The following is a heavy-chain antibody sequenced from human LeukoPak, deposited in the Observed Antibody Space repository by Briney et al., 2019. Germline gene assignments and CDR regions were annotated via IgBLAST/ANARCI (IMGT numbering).Heavy chain of an antibody. CDR2: ISSGSTYI. V-gene: IGHV3-21*01. CDR1: GFTFTNYS. D-gene: IGHD3-22*01. J-gene: IGHJ4*02. Sequence: PGGSLRLSCTASGFTFTNYSMNWVRQAPGKGLEWVSSISSGSTYIYYTDSVRGRFTISRDNAENSLSLQMNSLRAEDTAVYYCARGGENSGYDYWGQGTLVTVSS. CDR3: ARGGENSGYDY.